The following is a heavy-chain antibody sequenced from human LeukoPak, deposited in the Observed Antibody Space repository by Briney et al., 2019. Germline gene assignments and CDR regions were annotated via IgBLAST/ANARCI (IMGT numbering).Heavy chain of an antibody. J-gene: IGHJ6*03. CDR1: GFTFGDYA. CDR3: TSYDFWSGLYYYYHMDA. V-gene: IGHV3-49*04. D-gene: IGHD3-3*01. Sequence: PGGSLRLSCTASGFTFGDYAMSWVRQAPGKGLEWVGFIRSKAYGGTTEYAASVKGRFTISRDDSKSIAYLQMNSLKTEDTAVYYCTSYDFWSGLYYYYHMDAWGKGTTVTVSS. CDR2: IRSKAYGGTT.